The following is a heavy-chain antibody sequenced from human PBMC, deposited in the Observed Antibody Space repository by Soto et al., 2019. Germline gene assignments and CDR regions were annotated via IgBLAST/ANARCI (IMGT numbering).Heavy chain of an antibody. D-gene: IGHD6-19*01. CDR1: GFPVSSNY. Sequence: GGSLRLSCAASGFPVSSNYMSWVRQAPGKGLEWVSVIYSGGSTYYADSVKGRFTISRDNSKNTLYLQMNSLRAEDTAVYYCERDLVIAGAGTGGYYYGMDVWGQGTTVPVSS. V-gene: IGHV3-53*01. CDR2: IYSGGST. CDR3: ERDLVIAGAGTGGYYYGMDV. J-gene: IGHJ6*02.